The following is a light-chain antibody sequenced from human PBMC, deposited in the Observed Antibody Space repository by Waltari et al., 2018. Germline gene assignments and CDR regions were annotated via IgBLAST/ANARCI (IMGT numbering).Light chain of an antibody. CDR2: KAS. V-gene: IGKV1-5*03. CDR1: QSISSW. Sequence: DIQMTQSPSTLSASVGARVTITCRASQSISSWLAWYQQKPGKAPKPLIYKASSLESGVPSRFSGSGSGTEFTLTISSLQPDDFATYYCQQYNSYPWTFGQGTKVEIK. CDR3: QQYNSYPWT. J-gene: IGKJ1*01.